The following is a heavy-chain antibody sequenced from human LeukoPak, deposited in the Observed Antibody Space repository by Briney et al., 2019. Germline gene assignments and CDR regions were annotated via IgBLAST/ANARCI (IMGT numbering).Heavy chain of an antibody. V-gene: IGHV1-18*01. D-gene: IGHD6-13*01. CDR2: ISVYNGNT. J-gene: IGHJ4*02. CDR3: ATTGGYSSSWHYFDY. CDR1: GYTFTSYG. Sequence: GASVKVSCKASGYTFTSYGISWVRQAPGQGLEWMGWISVYNGNTNFAQKLQGRVTMTTDTSTSTAYMELRSLRSDDTAVYYCATTGGYSSSWHYFDYWGQGTLVTVSS.